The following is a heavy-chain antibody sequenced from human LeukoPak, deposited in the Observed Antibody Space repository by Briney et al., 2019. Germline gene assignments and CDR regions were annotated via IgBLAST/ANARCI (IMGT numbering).Heavy chain of an antibody. V-gene: IGHV4-31*03. Sequence: SGTLSLTCTVSGGSISSGGYYWSWIRQHPGKGLEWIGYIYYSGSTYYNPSLKSRVTISVDTSKNQFSLKLSSVTAADTAVYYCARFGYGDYAWFDPWGQGTLVTVSS. CDR1: GGSISSGGYY. D-gene: IGHD4-17*01. J-gene: IGHJ5*02. CDR2: IYYSGST. CDR3: ARFGYGDYAWFDP.